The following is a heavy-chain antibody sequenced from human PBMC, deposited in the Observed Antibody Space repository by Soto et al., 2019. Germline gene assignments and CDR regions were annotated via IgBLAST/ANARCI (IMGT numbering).Heavy chain of an antibody. J-gene: IGHJ4*02. Sequence: QVQLVQSGAEVRKPGASVKVSCKASGYSFTSYYFNWVRQAPGLGLEWMGIINPSGGSTSYAQKFQGRVPMTRDTSTGTVYMELSSLRSEDTAVYYCPRDLIRDGHSYLYWGQGTLVTVSS. CDR2: INPSGGST. V-gene: IGHV1-46*01. D-gene: IGHD3-16*02. CDR3: PRDLIRDGHSYLY. CDR1: GYSFTSYY.